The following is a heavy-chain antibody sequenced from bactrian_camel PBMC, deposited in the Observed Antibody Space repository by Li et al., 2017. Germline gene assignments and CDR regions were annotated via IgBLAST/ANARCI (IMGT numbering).Heavy chain of an antibody. CDR1: GSTRSRLC. CDR3: AAEVLDSDYDVRYQCEHRNQANFGV. D-gene: IGHD4*01. CDR2: IDGIGGT. J-gene: IGHJ6*01. V-gene: IGHV3S53*01. Sequence: QVQLVESGGGSERAGGSLRLSCAASGSTRSRLCMAWFRLGPGKKREGVAAIDGIGGTSYADSVKGRFTISQDNAKNTVYLLMNSLKPEDTGMYYCAAEVLDSDYDVRYQCEHRNQANFGVWSQGTQVTVS.